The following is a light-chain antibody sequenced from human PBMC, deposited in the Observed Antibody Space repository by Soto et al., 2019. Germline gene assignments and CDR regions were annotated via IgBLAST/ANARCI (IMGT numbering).Light chain of an antibody. Sequence: QSVLTQPPSVSAARGQKVTISCSGSSSNIGGNSVSWYQQLPGTAPKLLIYADNKRPSGIPDRFSGSKSGTSATLAITGFQTGDESDYYCGSWDSRLSAYVFGTGTKVTV. V-gene: IGLV1-51*01. CDR2: ADN. CDR1: SSNIGGNS. CDR3: GSWDSRLSAYV. J-gene: IGLJ1*01.